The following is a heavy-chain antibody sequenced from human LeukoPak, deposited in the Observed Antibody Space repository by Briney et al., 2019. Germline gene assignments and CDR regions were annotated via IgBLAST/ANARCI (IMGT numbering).Heavy chain of an antibody. CDR3: AREPLVPAAMGLDY. V-gene: IGHV4-34*01. CDR1: GGSFSGYY. D-gene: IGHD2-2*01. J-gene: IGHJ4*02. Sequence: SETLSLTCAVYGGSFSGYYWSWIRQPPGKGLEWIGEINHSGSTNYNPSLKSRVTISVDTSKNQFSLKLSSVTAADTAVYYCAREPLVPAAMGLDYWGQGTLVTVSS. CDR2: INHSGST.